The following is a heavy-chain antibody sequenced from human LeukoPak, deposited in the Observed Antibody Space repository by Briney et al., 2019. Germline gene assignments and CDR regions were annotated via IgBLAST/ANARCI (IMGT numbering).Heavy chain of an antibody. Sequence: GGSLRLSCAASGFTFSSYAMHWVRQAPGKGLEWVAVISYDGSNKYYADSVKGRFTISRDNSKNTLYLQMNSLRAEDTAVYYCARAGPTSLYYYDSSGYYTAAEYGGQGTLATVTA. V-gene: IGHV3-30*04. D-gene: IGHD3-22*01. J-gene: IGHJ4*02. CDR1: GFTFSSYA. CDR2: ISYDGSNK. CDR3: ARAGPTSLYYYDSSGYYTAAEY.